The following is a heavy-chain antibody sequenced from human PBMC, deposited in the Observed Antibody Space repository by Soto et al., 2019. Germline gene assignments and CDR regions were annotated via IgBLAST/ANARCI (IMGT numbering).Heavy chain of an antibody. D-gene: IGHD2-15*01. Sequence: GASVKVSCKASGGTFSSYAISWVRQVPGQGLEWMGGIIPIFGTANYAQKFQGRVTITADKSTSTAYMELSSLRSEDTAVYYCASPPGHCSGGSCVDYWGQGTLVTVSS. CDR1: GGTFSSYA. CDR2: IIPIFGTA. J-gene: IGHJ4*02. CDR3: ASPPGHCSGGSCVDY. V-gene: IGHV1-69*06.